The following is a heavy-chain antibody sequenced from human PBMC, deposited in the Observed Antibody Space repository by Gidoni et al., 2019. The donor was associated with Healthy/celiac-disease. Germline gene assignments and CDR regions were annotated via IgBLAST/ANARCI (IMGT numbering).Heavy chain of an antibody. CDR3: ARGPRYDFWSGYHNYYYYYMDV. Sequence: QVQLQQWGAGLLKPSETLSLTCAVYGGSFSGYYWSWIRQPPGKGLEWIGEINHSGSINYNPSLKSRVTISVDTSKNQFSLKLSSVTAADTAVYYCARGPRYDFWSGYHNYYYYYMDVWGKGTTVTVSS. V-gene: IGHV4-34*01. CDR2: INHSGSI. D-gene: IGHD3-3*01. J-gene: IGHJ6*03. CDR1: GGSFSGYY.